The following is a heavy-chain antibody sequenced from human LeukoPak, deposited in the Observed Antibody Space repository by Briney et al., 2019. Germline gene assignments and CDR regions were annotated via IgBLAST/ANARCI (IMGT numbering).Heavy chain of an antibody. D-gene: IGHD6-19*01. CDR2: IYPGDSDT. J-gene: IGHJ3*02. CDR3: ARDHSSGWVRAFDI. Sequence: GESLEISWQGSGYSFTSYWIGWVRQMPGKGLEWMGIIYPGDSDTRYSPSVQGQVTLSADKSISTAYLQGSSLKASDTAMYYCARDHSSGWVRAFDIWGQGTMVTVSS. CDR1: GYSFTSYW. V-gene: IGHV5-51*01.